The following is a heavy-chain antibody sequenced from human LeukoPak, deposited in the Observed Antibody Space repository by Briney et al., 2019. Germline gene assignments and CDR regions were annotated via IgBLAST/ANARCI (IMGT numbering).Heavy chain of an antibody. D-gene: IGHD5-12*01. CDR2: IHYSGTT. J-gene: IGHJ4*02. V-gene: IGHV4-59*08. CDR3: ARMGGYSGYATH. CDR1: GRYISTYY. Sequence: PSETLSLTCTLSGRYISTYYWSWIRQPPGKGLEWIGYIHYSGTTNYNPSLKNRVTISLDTSKNQFSLNLSSVTAADTAVYYCARMGGYSGYATHWGQGTLVTVSS.